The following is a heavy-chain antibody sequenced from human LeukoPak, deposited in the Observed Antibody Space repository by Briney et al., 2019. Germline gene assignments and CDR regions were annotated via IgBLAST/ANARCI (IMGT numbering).Heavy chain of an antibody. D-gene: IGHD6-13*01. V-gene: IGHV4-39*07. CDR3: AGVSRIAAAQNWFDP. CDR2: IYYSGST. J-gene: IGHJ5*02. Sequence: MTSETLSLTCTVSGGSITSISYYWGWIRQPPGKGLEWIGSIYYSGSTYYNPSLKSRVTISVDTSKNQFSLKLTSVTAADTAVYYCAGVSRIAAAQNWFDPWGQGTLVTVSS. CDR1: GGSITSISYY.